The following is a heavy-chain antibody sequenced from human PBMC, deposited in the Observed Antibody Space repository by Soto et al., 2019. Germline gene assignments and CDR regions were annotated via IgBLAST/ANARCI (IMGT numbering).Heavy chain of an antibody. J-gene: IGHJ4*02. Sequence: EVQLVESGGGLVKPGGSLRLSCAASGFTFSSYSMNWVRQAPGKGLEWVSSISSSRGYTSYADSVKGRFTISRDNAKNSLYLQIDRLRAEDTAVYYCARGRSLNTNMDSRGQGALGTVSS. D-gene: IGHD2-15*01. CDR2: ISSSRGYT. CDR3: ARGRSLNTNMDS. CDR1: GFTFSSYS. V-gene: IGHV3-21*01.